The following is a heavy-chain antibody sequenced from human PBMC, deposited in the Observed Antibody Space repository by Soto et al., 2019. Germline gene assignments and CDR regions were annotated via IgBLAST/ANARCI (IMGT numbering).Heavy chain of an antibody. V-gene: IGHV3-48*01. CDR2: ISSSSSTI. CDR1: GLTFSSYS. D-gene: IGHD6-13*01. Sequence: EVQLVESGGGLVQPGGSLRLSCAASGLTFSSYSMNWVRQAPGKGLEWVSYISSSSSTIYYADSVKGRFTISRDNAKNSLYLQMNGLRAEDTAVYYCARHPERIAEIGWFDPWGQGTLVTVSS. J-gene: IGHJ5*02. CDR3: ARHPERIAEIGWFDP.